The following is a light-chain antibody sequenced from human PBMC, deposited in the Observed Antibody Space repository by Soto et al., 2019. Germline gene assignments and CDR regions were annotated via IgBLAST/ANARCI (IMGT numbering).Light chain of an antibody. J-gene: IGLJ3*02. Sequence: QSALTQPPSASGSPGQSVTISCTGTGSDVGGYNYVSWYQQHPGKAPKLIIYEVSQRPSGVPDRFSGSKSGNTASLTVSGLQAEDEGDYYCSSYAGSNFWVFGGGTKLPV. V-gene: IGLV2-8*01. CDR2: EVS. CDR1: GSDVGGYNY. CDR3: SSYAGSNFWV.